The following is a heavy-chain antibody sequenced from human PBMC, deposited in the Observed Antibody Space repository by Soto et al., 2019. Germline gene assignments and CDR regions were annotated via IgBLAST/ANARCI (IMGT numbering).Heavy chain of an antibody. J-gene: IGHJ4*02. Sequence: QIQLVQSGPEVRKPGASVKVSCKASGYSFSRYGVSWVRQVPGQGLEWVGWISPLNGITNYAQKFQGRVTMTTDTSTSTASMELTNLRSDDTAVYYCARDYYSSGIYYSDFWGQGTLVTVSS. D-gene: IGHD3-10*01. CDR3: ARDYYSSGIYYSDF. V-gene: IGHV1-18*01. CDR2: ISPLNGIT. CDR1: GYSFSRYG.